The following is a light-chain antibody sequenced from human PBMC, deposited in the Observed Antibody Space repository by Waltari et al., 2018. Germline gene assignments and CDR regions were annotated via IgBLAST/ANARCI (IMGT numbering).Light chain of an antibody. CDR3: QVWDSSSGHRV. V-gene: IGLV3-21*04. Sequence: SYVLTQPPSVSVAPGKTASITCGGNDIGSKSVYWYQQKPGQAPVLVIYSDSDRPSGIPGRFSGSTSGNTATLTISRVEAGDESDYYCQVWDSSSGHRVFGGGTKLTVL. CDR1: DIGSKS. J-gene: IGLJ3*02. CDR2: SDS.